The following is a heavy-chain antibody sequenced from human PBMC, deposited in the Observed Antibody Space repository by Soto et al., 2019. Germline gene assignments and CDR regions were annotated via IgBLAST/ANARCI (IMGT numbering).Heavy chain of an antibody. CDR1: GFTFSSNA. J-gene: IGHJ4*02. V-gene: IGHV3-30-3*01. CDR3: AREGDIVLVPASLSFDY. CDR2: ISYDGSNK. D-gene: IGHD2-2*01. Sequence: LRLSCAASGFTFSSNAMHWVRQAPGKGLEWVAIISYDGSNKYYADSVKGRFTISRDNSKNTLYLQMNSLRAEDTAVYYCAREGDIVLVPASLSFDYWGQGTLVTVSS.